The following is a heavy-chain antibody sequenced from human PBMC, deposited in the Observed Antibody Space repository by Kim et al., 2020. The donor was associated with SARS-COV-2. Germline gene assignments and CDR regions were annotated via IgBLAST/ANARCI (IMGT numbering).Heavy chain of an antibody. V-gene: IGHV1-3*01. J-gene: IGHJ5*02. D-gene: IGHD6-6*01. CDR3: ARDGLYSSPYNWFDP. Sequence: QRFQGRFTITRDTSASTAYMELSSLRSEDTAVYYCARDGLYSSPYNWFDPWGQGTLVTVSS.